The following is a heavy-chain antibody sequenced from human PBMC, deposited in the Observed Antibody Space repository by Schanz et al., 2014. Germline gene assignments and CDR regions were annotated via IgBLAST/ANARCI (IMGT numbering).Heavy chain of an antibody. J-gene: IGHJ4*02. CDR3: ARSGVDV. CDR2: ITGGSTTYT. Sequence: EVQLVESGGGLVKPGGSLRLSCAASGFTFNNFGMNWVRQAPGKGLEWVSCITGGSTTYTYYADSVRGRFTISRDNAKSSVYLQMNSLRAEDTAVYYCARSGVDVWGQGVLVTVSS. CDR1: GFTFNNFG. D-gene: IGHD2-15*01. V-gene: IGHV3-21*01.